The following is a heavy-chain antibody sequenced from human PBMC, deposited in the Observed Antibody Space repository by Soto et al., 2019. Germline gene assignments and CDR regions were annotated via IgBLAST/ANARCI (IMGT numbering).Heavy chain of an antibody. V-gene: IGHV1-18*04. CDR3: ARHRFNYYDDTVYHYFDY. CDR1: GYSFTSYG. Sequence: ASVKVSCMASGYSFTSYGITWVRQAPGQGPEWMGWISGHNGNTNHPQSLQGRVTMTTDTSRNTAYMELRSLRSDDTAVYYCARHRFNYYDDTVYHYFDYWGPGTLVTVSS. CDR2: ISGHNGNT. D-gene: IGHD3-22*01. J-gene: IGHJ4*02.